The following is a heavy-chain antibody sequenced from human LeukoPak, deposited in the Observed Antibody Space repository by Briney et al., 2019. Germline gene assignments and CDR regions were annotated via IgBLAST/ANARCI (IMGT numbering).Heavy chain of an antibody. D-gene: IGHD1-26*01. CDR2: TYHTGTT. V-gene: IGHV4-59*08. J-gene: IGHJ1*01. CDR1: GGSLSPYY. CDR3: ARLDSGDHGNVPH. Sequence: SETLSLTCTVSGGSLSPYYWTWIRQPPGKGLEWIGYTYHTGTTRYNPSLNSRVTISVETPKNQFSLRLNSVTAADTATYYCARLDSGDHGNVPHWGQGTVVIVSS.